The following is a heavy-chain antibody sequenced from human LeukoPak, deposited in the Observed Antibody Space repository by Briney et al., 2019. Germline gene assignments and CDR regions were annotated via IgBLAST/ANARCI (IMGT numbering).Heavy chain of an antibody. CDR3: GSQKEWSLTEYHFDY. Sequence: SETLSLTCTVSGYSISSGYYCGWIRQPPGKGLEWIGSVYHSGSTYYNPSLKSRVTISMVKSKNQFSLKLTAVTAADTAVYYCGSQKEWSLTEYHFDYWGQGTLVTVSS. D-gene: IGHD3-3*01. J-gene: IGHJ4*02. CDR1: GYSISSGYY. CDR2: VYHSGST. V-gene: IGHV4-38-2*02.